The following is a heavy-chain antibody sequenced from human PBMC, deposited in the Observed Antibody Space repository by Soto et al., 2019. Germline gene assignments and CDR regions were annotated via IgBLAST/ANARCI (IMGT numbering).Heavy chain of an antibody. CDR2: IRGSGGST. J-gene: IGHJ5*02. V-gene: IGHV3-23*01. Sequence: EVQLLESGGGLVQPGGSLRLSCAASEFTFSSYAMRWVRQAPGKGQEWVSAIRGSGGSTYYADSVKGRFTISRDNSKNTLYLQMNSLRAEDTAGYYCAKVIAAAGTGYWFDPWGQGTLVTVSS. CDR3: AKVIAAAGTGYWFDP. D-gene: IGHD6-13*01. CDR1: EFTFSSYA.